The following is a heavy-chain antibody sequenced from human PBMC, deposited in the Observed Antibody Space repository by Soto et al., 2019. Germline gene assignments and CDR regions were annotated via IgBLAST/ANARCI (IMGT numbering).Heavy chain of an antibody. CDR1: GGSISSSSYY. Sequence: QLQLQESGPGLVKPSETLSLTCTVSGGSISSSSYYWGWIRQPPGKGLEWIGNIFYSGSTYYNPSLKXRXTXSXXTSKNQFSLKLSSVTAADTAVYYCARSYSGSYFDYWGQGTLVTVSS. D-gene: IGHD1-26*01. CDR3: ARSYSGSYFDY. J-gene: IGHJ4*02. V-gene: IGHV4-39*01. CDR2: IFYSGST.